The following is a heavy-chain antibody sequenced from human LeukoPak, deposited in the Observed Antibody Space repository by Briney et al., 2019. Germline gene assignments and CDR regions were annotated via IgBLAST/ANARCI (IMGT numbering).Heavy chain of an antibody. CDR2: IYYSGST. D-gene: IGHD3-3*01. CDR3: ARNIAGDFWSGHRRWFDP. CDR1: GGSISSYY. J-gene: IGHJ5*02. Sequence: SETLSLTCTVSGGSISSYYWSWIRQPPGKGLEWIGYIYYSGSTNYNPSLKSRVTISVDTSKNQFSLKLSSVTAADTAVYYCARNIAGDFWSGHRRWFDPWGQGTLVTVSS. V-gene: IGHV4-59*08.